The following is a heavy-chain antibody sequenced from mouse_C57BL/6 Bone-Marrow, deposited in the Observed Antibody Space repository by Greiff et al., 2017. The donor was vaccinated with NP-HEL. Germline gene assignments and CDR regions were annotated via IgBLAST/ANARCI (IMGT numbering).Heavy chain of an antibody. V-gene: IGHV7-3*01. Sequence: EVKLVESGGGLVQPGGSLSLSCAASGFTFTDYYMSWVRQPPGQALEWLGFIRNKANGYTTEYSASVKGRFTISRDNSQSILYLQMNALGAEDSATYYCARYGPCYFDYWGQGTTLTVSS. J-gene: IGHJ2*01. CDR3: ARYGPCYFDY. CDR1: GFTFTDYY. CDR2: IRNKANGYTT.